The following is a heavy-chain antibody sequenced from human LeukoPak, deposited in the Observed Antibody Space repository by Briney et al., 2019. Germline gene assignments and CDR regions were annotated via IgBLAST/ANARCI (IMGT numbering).Heavy chain of an antibody. CDR3: ARDYAGSPDY. CDR1: GFTFSTYW. D-gene: IGHD3-10*01. V-gene: IGHV3-74*03. Sequence: AGGSLSLSCTASGFTFSTYWINWVRQSPGKWLVWVALINGDGSTTTHADSVKGRFTISRDNAKNTAYLQMNSLRDEDTAVYFCARDYAGSPDYWGQGTLVTVSA. CDR2: INGDGSTT. J-gene: IGHJ4*02.